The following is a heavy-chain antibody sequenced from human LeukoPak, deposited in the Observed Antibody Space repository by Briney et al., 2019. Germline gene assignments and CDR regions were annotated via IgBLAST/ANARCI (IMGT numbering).Heavy chain of an antibody. CDR2: ISSSSSYI. CDR3: ARGPPMYSYGSSAYHYDYFEY. V-gene: IGHV3-21*01. CDR1: GFTLSTYS. D-gene: IGHD3-22*01. Sequence: GGSLRLSCAASGFTLSTYSMNWVRQAPGKGLEWVSSISSSSSYIYYADSVKGRFTISRDNSKNTLYLDMNSLRAEDTAVYYCARGPPMYSYGSSAYHYDYFEYWGQGTLVTVSS. J-gene: IGHJ4*02.